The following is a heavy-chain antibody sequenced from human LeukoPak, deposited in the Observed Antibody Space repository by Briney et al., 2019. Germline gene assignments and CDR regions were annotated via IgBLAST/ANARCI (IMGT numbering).Heavy chain of an antibody. J-gene: IGHJ4*02. CDR2: IYYSGST. Sequence: PSETLSLTCTVSGGSISSSSYYWGWIRQPPGKGLEWIGSIYYSGSTYYNPSLKSRVTISVDTSKNQFSLKLSSVTAADTAVYYCARGNVDTAMVRRDLFDYWGQGTLVTVSS. D-gene: IGHD5-18*01. CDR1: GGSISSSSYY. CDR3: ARGNVDTAMVRRDLFDY. V-gene: IGHV4-39*07.